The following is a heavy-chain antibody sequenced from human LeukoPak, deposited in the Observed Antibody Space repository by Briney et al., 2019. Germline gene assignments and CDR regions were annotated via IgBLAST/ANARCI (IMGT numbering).Heavy chain of an antibody. J-gene: IGHJ3*02. D-gene: IGHD6-13*01. V-gene: IGHV4-39*07. CDR3: ARTKQQLGIIRAFDI. CDR2: IYYSGST. Sequence: SETLSLTCTVSGGSISSSSYYWGWIRQPPGKGLEWIGSIYYSGSTYYNPSLKSRVTISVDTSKNQFSLKLSSVTAADTAVYYCARTKQQLGIIRAFDIWGQGTMVTVSS. CDR1: GGSISSSSYY.